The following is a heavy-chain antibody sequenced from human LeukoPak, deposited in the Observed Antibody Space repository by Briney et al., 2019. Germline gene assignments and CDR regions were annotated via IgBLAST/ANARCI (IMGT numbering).Heavy chain of an antibody. V-gene: IGHV4-4*09. CDR1: GGSVSSYY. D-gene: IGHD3-22*01. J-gene: IGHJ4*02. Sequence: SETLSLTCTVSGGSVSSYYWSWIRQPPGKGLEWIGYIYTSGSTNYNPSLKSRVTISVDTSKNQFSLKLSSVTAADTAVYYCARLQNYYDSSGYYMFDFWGQGTLVTVSS. CDR3: ARLQNYYDSSGYYMFDF. CDR2: IYTSGST.